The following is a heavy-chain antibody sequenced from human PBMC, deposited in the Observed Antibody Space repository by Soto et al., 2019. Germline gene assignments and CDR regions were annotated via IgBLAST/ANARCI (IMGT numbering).Heavy chain of an antibody. D-gene: IGHD6-6*01. V-gene: IGHV1-8*01. CDR3: ARAAPKYNWFDP. CDR1: GYTFTSYD. Sequence: ASVKVSCKASGYTFTSYDINWVRQATGQGLEWMGCMNPNSGNTGYAQKFQGRATMTRNTSISTAYMELSSLRSEDTAVYYCARAAPKYNWFDPWGQGTLVTVSS. J-gene: IGHJ5*02. CDR2: MNPNSGNT.